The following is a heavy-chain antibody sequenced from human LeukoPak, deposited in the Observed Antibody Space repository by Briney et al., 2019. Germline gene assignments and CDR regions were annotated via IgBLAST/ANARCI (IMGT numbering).Heavy chain of an antibody. Sequence: SETLSLTCTVSGGSISSYYWSWIRQPPGKGLEWIGYIYYSGSTNYNPSLKSRVTISVDTSKNQFSLKLSSVTAADTAVYYCARSSYYYDSSGYYLTANWFDPWGQGTLVTVSS. CDR3: ARSSYYYDSSGYYLTANWFDP. V-gene: IGHV4-59*12. D-gene: IGHD3-22*01. CDR1: GGSISSYY. CDR2: IYYSGST. J-gene: IGHJ5*02.